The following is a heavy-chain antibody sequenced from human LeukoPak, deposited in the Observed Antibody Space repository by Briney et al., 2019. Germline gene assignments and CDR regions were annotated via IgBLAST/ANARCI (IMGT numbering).Heavy chain of an antibody. D-gene: IGHD4-23*01. Sequence: GGSLRLSCAASGFTFNMYTMYWVRQAPGKGLEWVSSISSSTTYIYYADSVKGRFTISRENVKNSLSLQMNSLRAEDTAVYYGARVDNYGGNPPDYWGQGTLVTVSS. J-gene: IGHJ4*02. V-gene: IGHV3-21*01. CDR3: ARVDNYGGNPPDY. CDR2: ISSSTTYI. CDR1: GFTFNMYT.